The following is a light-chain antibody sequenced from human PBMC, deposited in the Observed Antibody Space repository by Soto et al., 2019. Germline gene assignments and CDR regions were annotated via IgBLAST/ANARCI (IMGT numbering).Light chain of an antibody. CDR1: NIASKS. CDR3: CSYAGNYNYV. V-gene: IGLV3-21*02. J-gene: IGLJ1*01. CDR2: DDS. Sequence: SYELTQPPSVSVAPGQTARITCGGNNIASKSVHWYQQRPGQAPVLVLYDDSNRPSGVPDRFSGSKSGYTASLTISGLQAEDEADYYCCSYAGNYNYVFGTGTKV.